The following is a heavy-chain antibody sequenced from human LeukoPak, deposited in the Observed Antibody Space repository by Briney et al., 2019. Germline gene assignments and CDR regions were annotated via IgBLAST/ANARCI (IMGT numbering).Heavy chain of an antibody. CDR1: GYTFTSYY. CDR2: INPSGGST. CDR3: AGGGATNMFLQDWFDP. D-gene: IGHD1-26*01. Sequence: ASVKVSCKASGYTFTSYYMHWVRQAPGRGLEWMGIINPSGGSTSYAQKFQGRVTMTRDTSTSTVYMELSSLRSEDTAVYYCAGGGATNMFLQDWFDPWGQGTLVTVSS. V-gene: IGHV1-46*01. J-gene: IGHJ5*02.